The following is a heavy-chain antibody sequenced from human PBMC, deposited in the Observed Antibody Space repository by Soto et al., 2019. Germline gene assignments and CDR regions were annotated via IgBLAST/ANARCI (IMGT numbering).Heavy chain of an antibody. CDR2: IYYSGST. CDR3: ARHELALDV. J-gene: IGHJ6*02. Sequence: SETLSLTCTVSGGSIISSSYCFFCIRQSPGKGLEWIGSIYYSGSTYYNPSLKSRVTISVDTSKNQFSLKLSSVTAADTAVYYCARHELALDVWGQGTTVTVSS. D-gene: IGHD3-3*02. V-gene: IGHV4-39*01. CDR1: GGSIISSSYC.